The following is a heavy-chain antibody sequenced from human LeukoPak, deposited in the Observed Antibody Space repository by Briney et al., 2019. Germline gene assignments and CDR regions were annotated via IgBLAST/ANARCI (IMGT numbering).Heavy chain of an antibody. CDR2: INTNTGNP. CDR3: ARGGSFDY. D-gene: IGHD3-10*01. V-gene: IGHV7-4-1*02. J-gene: IGHJ4*02. CDR1: GYTFTSYT. Sequence: ASVKVSCKASGYTFTSYTVNWVRQAPGQGLEWMGVINTNTGNPTYAQGFTGRFVFSLDTSVSTAYLQISSLKAEDTAVYYCARGGSFDYWGQGTLVTVSS.